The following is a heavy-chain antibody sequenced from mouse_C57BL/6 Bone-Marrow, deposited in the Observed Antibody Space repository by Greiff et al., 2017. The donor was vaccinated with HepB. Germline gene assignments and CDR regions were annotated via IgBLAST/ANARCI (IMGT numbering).Heavy chain of an antibody. V-gene: IGHV1-81*01. Sequence: QVQLQQSGAELARPGASVKLSCKASGYTFTSYGISWVKQRTGQGLEWIGEIYPRSGNTYYNEKFKGKATLTSDKSSSTAYMELRSLTSEDSAVYFCARWVLRSVAYWGQGTLVTVSA. CDR3: ARWVLRSVAY. J-gene: IGHJ3*01. D-gene: IGHD1-1*01. CDR1: GYTFTSYG. CDR2: IYPRSGNT.